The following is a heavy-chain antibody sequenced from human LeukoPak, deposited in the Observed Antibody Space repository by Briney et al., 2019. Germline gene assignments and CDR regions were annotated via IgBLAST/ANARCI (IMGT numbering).Heavy chain of an antibody. CDR1: GFTFSDYW. J-gene: IGHJ3*02. V-gene: IGHV3-7*01. CDR3: ARDGRFSYGAFDI. D-gene: IGHD3-3*01. Sequence: GGSLRLSCVASGFTFSDYWMTWVRQAPGKGLECVANIKQNGSEKFYVDSVKGRFTISRDNAKNSLYLQMNSLRAEDTAVYYCARDGRFSYGAFDIWGQGTMVTVSS. CDR2: IKQNGSEK.